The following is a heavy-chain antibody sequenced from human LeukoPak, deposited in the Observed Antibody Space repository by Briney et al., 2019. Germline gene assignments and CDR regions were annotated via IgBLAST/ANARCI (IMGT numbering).Heavy chain of an antibody. Sequence: GGSLRLSCAASGFTFSSYAMSWVRQAPGKGLEWVSAISGSGGSTYYADSVKGRFTISRDNSKNTLYLQMSSLRAGDTAVYYCARQQLVRGDFDYWGQGTLVTVSS. CDR2: ISGSGGST. V-gene: IGHV3-23*01. CDR3: ARQQLVRGDFDY. CDR1: GFTFSSYA. J-gene: IGHJ4*02. D-gene: IGHD6-13*01.